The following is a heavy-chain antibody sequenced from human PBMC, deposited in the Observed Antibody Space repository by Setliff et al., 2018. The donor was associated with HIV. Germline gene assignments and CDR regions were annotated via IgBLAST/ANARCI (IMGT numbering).Heavy chain of an antibody. V-gene: IGHV1-24*01. CDR1: GGTFSDYT. Sequence: ASVKVSCKASGGTFSDYTVNWVRQAPGQGLEWMGRIDPENDETKYSQKFQVRFTMTADRSTDTAYMELSGLRSEDTAIYYCVLYSTGASRFDYWGQGTLVTVSS. CDR2: IDPENDET. CDR3: VLYSTGASRFDY. J-gene: IGHJ4*02. D-gene: IGHD2-8*01.